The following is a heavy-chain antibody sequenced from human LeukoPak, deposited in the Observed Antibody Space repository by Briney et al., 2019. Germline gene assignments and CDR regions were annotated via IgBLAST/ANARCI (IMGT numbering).Heavy chain of an antibody. V-gene: IGHV4-30-4*01. J-gene: IGHJ2*01. CDR1: GGSISSGDYY. CDR3: ARDPTEGYCSGGSCSNYWYFDL. D-gene: IGHD2-15*01. Sequence: SETLSLTCTVSGGSISSGDYYWSWIRQPPGKGLEWIGYIYYSGSTYYNPSLKSRVTISVDTSKNQFSLKLSSVTAADTAVYYCARDPTEGYCSGGSCSNYWYFDLWGRGTLVTVSS. CDR2: IYYSGST.